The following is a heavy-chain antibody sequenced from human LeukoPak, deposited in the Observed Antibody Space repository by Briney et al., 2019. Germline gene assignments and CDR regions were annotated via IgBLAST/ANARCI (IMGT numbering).Heavy chain of an antibody. CDR3: AKTYYDSSGYADAFDI. CDR2: ISYDGSDK. D-gene: IGHD3-22*01. Sequence: PGGSLRLSCAASGFIFSNYGMHWVRQAPGKGLEWVALISYDGSDKYYADSVKGRFTISRDNSKNTLYLQMNSLRAEDTAVYYCAKTYYDSSGYADAFDIWGQGTMVTVSS. CDR1: GFIFSNYG. V-gene: IGHV3-30*18. J-gene: IGHJ3*02.